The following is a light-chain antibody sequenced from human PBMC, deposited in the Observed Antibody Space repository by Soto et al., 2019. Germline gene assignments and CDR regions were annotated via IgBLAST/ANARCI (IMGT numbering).Light chain of an antibody. CDR1: EYINTY. CDR3: QQSYSTPHT. CDR2: IAS. V-gene: IGKV1-39*01. J-gene: IGKJ2*01. Sequence: DIQMTQSPSSLSASVGDRVTITCRASEYINTYLNWYQQKPGKAPNPLIYIASGLQSGVPSRFSGSGSGAEFTLTISSLQPEDFATYFCQQSYSTPHTFGQGTRLEIK.